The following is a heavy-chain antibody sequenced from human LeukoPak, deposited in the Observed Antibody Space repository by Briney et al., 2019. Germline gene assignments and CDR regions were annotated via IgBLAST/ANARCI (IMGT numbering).Heavy chain of an antibody. D-gene: IGHD3-22*01. CDR1: GASIRDYY. J-gene: IGHJ6*03. V-gene: IGHV4-59*01. CDR2: ISHSGCT. CDR3: AREPRYYRDSYYSYMDV. Sequence: PSETLSLTCSVSGASIRDYYWTWIRQPPGKRLQWIGSISHSGCTKYNPSLNSRVSISIDTSRDQFSLKLRSVTAADTAVYYCAREPRYYRDSYYSYMDVWGKGTTVTVSS.